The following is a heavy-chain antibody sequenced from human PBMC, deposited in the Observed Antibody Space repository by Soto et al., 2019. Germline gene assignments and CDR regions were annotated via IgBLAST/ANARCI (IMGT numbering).Heavy chain of an antibody. V-gene: IGHV2-26*01. Sequence: GPTLVSPTDTLTLTCTVSVFSLSNAIMGVSWIRQPPGKALEWLAHIFSNDEKSYSTSLKSRLTISKDTYKSQVVLTMTNMDPVDTATYSCARIPSRVEMDETNCFDPWGQGTLVTVYS. D-gene: IGHD2-21*01. CDR3: ARIPSRVEMDETNCFDP. CDR2: IFSNDEK. CDR1: VFSLSNAIMG. J-gene: IGHJ5*02.